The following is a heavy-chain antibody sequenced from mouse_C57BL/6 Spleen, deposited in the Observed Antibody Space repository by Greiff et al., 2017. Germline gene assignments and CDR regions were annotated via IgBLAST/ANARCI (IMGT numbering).Heavy chain of an antibody. CDR2: IYPRSGNT. D-gene: IGHD4-1*01. V-gene: IGHV1-81*01. CDR3: ARSGSWRTGTDYAMDY. CDR1: GYTFTSYG. Sequence: QVQLQQSGAELARPGASVKLSCKASGYTFTSYGISWVKQRTGQGLEWIGEIYPRSGNTYYNEKFKGKATLTADKSSSTAYMELRSLTSEDSAVYFCARSGSWRTGTDYAMDYWGQGTSVTVSS. J-gene: IGHJ4*01.